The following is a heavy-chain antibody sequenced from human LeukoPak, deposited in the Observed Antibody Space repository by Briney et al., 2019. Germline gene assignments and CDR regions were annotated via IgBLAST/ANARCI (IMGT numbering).Heavy chain of an antibody. Sequence: SETLSLTCAVYGGSFSGYYWSRIRQPPGKGLEWIGEINHSGSTNYNPSLKSRVTISVDTSKNQFSLKLSSVTAADTAVYYCARVRVTMVRGVKPTRFDPWGQGTLVTVSS. CDR2: INHSGST. D-gene: IGHD3-10*01. J-gene: IGHJ5*02. CDR1: GGSFSGYY. CDR3: ARVRVTMVRGVKPTRFDP. V-gene: IGHV4-34*01.